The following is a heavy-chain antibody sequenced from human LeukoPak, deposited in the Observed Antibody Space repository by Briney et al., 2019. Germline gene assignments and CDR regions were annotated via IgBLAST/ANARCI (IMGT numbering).Heavy chain of an antibody. Sequence: PSETLSLTCTVSGGSISSSNYYWSWIRQHPGKGLEWIGYIYYSGSTYYSPSLKSRVTISVDTSKNQFSLKLSSVTAADTAVYYCARARRDGYNYFDYWGQGTLVIVSS. CDR3: ARARRDGYNYFDY. CDR1: GGSISSSNYY. J-gene: IGHJ4*02. V-gene: IGHV4-31*03. CDR2: IYYSGST. D-gene: IGHD5-24*01.